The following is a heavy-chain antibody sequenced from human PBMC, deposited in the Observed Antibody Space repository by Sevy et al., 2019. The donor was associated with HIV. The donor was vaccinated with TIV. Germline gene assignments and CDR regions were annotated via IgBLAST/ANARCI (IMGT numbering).Heavy chain of an antibody. J-gene: IGHJ3*02. CDR2: IGTTGDT. Sequence: GGSLRLSCSASGFTSRKYDMHWVRQVPGKGLEWVSTIGTTGDTYYPGSVKGRFTVSRENAKNSFYLQMNSLRAGDTAVYYCARDGGVRSFDIWGQGTMVTVSS. CDR1: GFTSRKYD. V-gene: IGHV3-13*01. D-gene: IGHD3-16*01. CDR3: ARDGGVRSFDI.